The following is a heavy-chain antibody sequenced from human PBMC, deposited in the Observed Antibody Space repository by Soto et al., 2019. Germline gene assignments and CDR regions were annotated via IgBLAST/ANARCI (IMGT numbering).Heavy chain of an antibody. J-gene: IGHJ5*02. D-gene: IGHD3-22*01. CDR1: LFNFSTYG. CDR3: ARSGLALPYSASHWFDP. Sequence: LILSCAASLFNFSTYGMTWVRQAPGKGLEWLSSISDSGHYIYYADSVKGRFTISRDNAKNSLFLQMNSLRGEDTAVYYCARSGLALPYSASHWFDPWGHGTLVTVS. V-gene: IGHV3-21*01. CDR2: ISDSGHYI.